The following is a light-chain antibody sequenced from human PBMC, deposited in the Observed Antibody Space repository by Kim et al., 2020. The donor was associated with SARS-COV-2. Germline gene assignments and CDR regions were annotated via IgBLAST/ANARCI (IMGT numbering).Light chain of an antibody. Sequence: ASVGDRVTITCRARQSISNYLNWYQQKPGKAPKLLIYETSSLHSGVPSRFSGSESGTDFTLTISSLQPEDFATYYCQQTYSTPCTFGQGTKLEIK. CDR3: QQTYSTPCT. CDR1: QSISNY. CDR2: ETS. V-gene: IGKV1-39*01. J-gene: IGKJ2*02.